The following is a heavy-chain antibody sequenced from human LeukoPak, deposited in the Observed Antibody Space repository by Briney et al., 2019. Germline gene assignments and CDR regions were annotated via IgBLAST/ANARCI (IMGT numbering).Heavy chain of an antibody. Sequence: PGGSLRLSCAASGFTCSSYAMSWVRQAPGKGLEWVSSISGSGGSTYYADSVKGRFTISRDNSKNTLYLQMNSLRGEDTAVYYCAKDREGTIADYFDYWGQGTLVTVSS. D-gene: IGHD1-7*01. CDR2: ISGSGGST. CDR3: AKDREGTIADYFDY. V-gene: IGHV3-23*01. J-gene: IGHJ4*02. CDR1: GFTCSSYA.